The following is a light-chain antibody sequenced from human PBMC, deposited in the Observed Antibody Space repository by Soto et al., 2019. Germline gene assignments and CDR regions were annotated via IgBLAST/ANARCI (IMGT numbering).Light chain of an antibody. V-gene: IGKV1-5*03. CDR3: QQYNSYST. CDR1: QSINSW. CDR2: EAS. J-gene: IGKJ1*01. Sequence: DIQMTQSPSTLSASVGDRVTITCRASQSINSWLAWYQQKPGKAPKLLIYEASSLESGVPSRFSGSGSETEFTITISSLQPDDFATYYCQQYNSYSTFGQGTKVDIK.